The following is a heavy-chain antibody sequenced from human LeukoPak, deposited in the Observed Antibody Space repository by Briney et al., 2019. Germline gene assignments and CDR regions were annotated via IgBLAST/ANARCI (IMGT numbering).Heavy chain of an antibody. CDR1: GFTFTSSA. Sequence: GASVKVSCKAAGFTFTSSAVQWVRQARGQRLEWIGWIVVCSGNTNYAQKFQERVTITRDRSTSTAYMELSSLRSEDTAVSYCAAARYSGSYVFDYWGQGTLVTASS. J-gene: IGHJ4*02. CDR3: AAARYSGSYVFDY. D-gene: IGHD1-26*01. V-gene: IGHV1-58*01. CDR2: IVVCSGNT.